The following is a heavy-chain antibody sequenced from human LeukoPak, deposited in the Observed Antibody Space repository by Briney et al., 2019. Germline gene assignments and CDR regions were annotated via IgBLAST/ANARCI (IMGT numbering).Heavy chain of an antibody. V-gene: IGHV3-74*01. D-gene: IGHD3-22*01. CDR1: GFTFSSYW. CDR3: ARAADSSGYYDY. CDR2: INSDGSST. Sequence: GGSLRLSCAASGFTFSSYWMHWVRQAPGKGLVWVSRINSDGSSTSYADSVKGRFTISRDNAKNMLYLQMNSLRAEDTAVYYCARAADSSGYYDYWGQGTLVTVSS. J-gene: IGHJ4*02.